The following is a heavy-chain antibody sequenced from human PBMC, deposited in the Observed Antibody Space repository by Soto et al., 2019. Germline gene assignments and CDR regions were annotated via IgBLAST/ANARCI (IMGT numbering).Heavy chain of an antibody. Sequence: ASVKVSCKASGYTFTSYDINWVRQATGQGLEWMGWMNPSSGNTGYAQKFQGRVTMTRNTSISTAYMELSSLRSEDTAVYYCARLPLEAQNEEYYYYYGMDVWGQGTTVTVSS. CDR1: GYTFTSYD. V-gene: IGHV1-8*01. D-gene: IGHD6-6*01. CDR3: ARLPLEAQNEEYYYYYGMDV. CDR2: MNPSSGNT. J-gene: IGHJ6*02.